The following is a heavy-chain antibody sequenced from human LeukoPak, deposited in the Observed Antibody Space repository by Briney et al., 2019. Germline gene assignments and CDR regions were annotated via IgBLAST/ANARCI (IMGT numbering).Heavy chain of an antibody. J-gene: IGHJ3*02. Sequence: GGSLRLSCAASGFTFSSYGMHWVRQAPGKGLEWVAVIWYGGSNKYYADSVKGRFTISRDNSKNTLYLQMNSLRAEDTAVYYCAKDLGLSSSDAFDIWAKGQWSPSLQ. CDR3: AKDLGLSSSDAFDI. CDR1: GFTFSSYG. D-gene: IGHD6-6*01. V-gene: IGHV3-30*02. CDR2: IWYGGSNK.